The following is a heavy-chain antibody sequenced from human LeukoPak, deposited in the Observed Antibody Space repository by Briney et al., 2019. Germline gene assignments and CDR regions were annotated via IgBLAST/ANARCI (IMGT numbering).Heavy chain of an antibody. V-gene: IGHV3-15*01. CDR3: TTERTVGDLFDY. CDR2: IKSKTDGGTT. J-gene: IGHJ4*02. D-gene: IGHD1-1*01. CDR1: GFTFSNAW. Sequence: GGSLRLSCAASGFTFSNAWTSWVRQAPGKGLEWVGRIKSKTDGGTTDYAAPAKGRFTISRDDSKNTLYLQMNSLKTEDTAVYYCTTERTVGDLFDYWGQGTLVTVSS.